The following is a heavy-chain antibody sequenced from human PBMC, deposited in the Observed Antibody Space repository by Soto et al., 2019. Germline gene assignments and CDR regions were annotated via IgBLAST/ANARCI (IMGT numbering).Heavy chain of an antibody. Sequence: SETLSLTCAVYGGSFSGYYWSWIRQPPGKGLEWIGEINHSGSTNYNPSLKSRVTISVDTSKNQFSLKLSSVTAADTAVYYCARSRGVVVPAAMPQQYYYYYGMDVWGQGTTVTVSS. V-gene: IGHV4-34*01. J-gene: IGHJ6*02. D-gene: IGHD2-2*01. CDR2: INHSGST. CDR3: ARSRGVVVPAAMPQQYYYYYGMDV. CDR1: GGSFSGYY.